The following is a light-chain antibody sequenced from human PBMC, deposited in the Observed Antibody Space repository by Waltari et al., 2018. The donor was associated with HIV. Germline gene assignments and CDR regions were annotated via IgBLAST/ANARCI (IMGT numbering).Light chain of an antibody. CDR2: ADK. Sequence: SYELTQPSSVSVSPGQTVRITCSGDNLGEKLVCWYQQKPGQSPLLLIYADKKRPSGIPERFAASSSGNTATLAITETQTMDEADYYCQTWDNSAGVFGGGTKLTVL. CDR1: NLGEKL. J-gene: IGLJ2*01. CDR3: QTWDNSAGV. V-gene: IGLV3-1*01.